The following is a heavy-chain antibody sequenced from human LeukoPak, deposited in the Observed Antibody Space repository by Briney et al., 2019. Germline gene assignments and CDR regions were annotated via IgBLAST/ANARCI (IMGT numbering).Heavy chain of an antibody. V-gene: IGHV3-33*03. J-gene: IGHJ3*02. D-gene: IGHD2-2*01. CDR2: IRYDGSNK. CDR1: GFTFSSYG. Sequence: GGSLRLSCAASGFTFSSYGMHWVRQAPGKGLEWVAVIRYDGSNKYYADSVKGRFTISRDNAKNSLNLQMNSLRAEDTAVYYCVIHQSSSAFCIWGPLTMVTVSS. CDR3: VIHQSSSAFCI.